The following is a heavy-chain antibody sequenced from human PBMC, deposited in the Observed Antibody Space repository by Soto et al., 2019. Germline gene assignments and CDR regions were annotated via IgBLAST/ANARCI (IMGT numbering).Heavy chain of an antibody. J-gene: IGHJ4*02. D-gene: IGHD3-10*01. V-gene: IGHV4-39*01. CDR3: MVRGDFDY. CDR1: GGSISSSSYY. CDR2: IYYSGST. Sequence: SETLSLTCTVSGGSISSSSYYWGWIRQPPGKGLEWIGSIYYSGSTYYNPSLKSRVTISVDTSKNQFSLKLSSVTAADTAVYYCMVRGDFDYWGQGTLVTVSS.